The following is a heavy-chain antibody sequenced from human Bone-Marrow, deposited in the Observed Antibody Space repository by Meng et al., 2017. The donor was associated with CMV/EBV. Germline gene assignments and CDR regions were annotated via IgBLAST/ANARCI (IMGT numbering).Heavy chain of an antibody. CDR3: ARAPSISTWFY. Sequence: GESLKISCAASGFTFSSYAMSWVRQAPGKGLEWVSVIYTGGSTFYADSVKGRFTITRDNSKNTLYLQMNSLRAEDTAVYYCARAPSISTWFYWGQGTLVTVSS. CDR1: GFTFSSYA. J-gene: IGHJ4*02. V-gene: IGHV3-53*01. D-gene: IGHD6-13*01. CDR2: IYTGGST.